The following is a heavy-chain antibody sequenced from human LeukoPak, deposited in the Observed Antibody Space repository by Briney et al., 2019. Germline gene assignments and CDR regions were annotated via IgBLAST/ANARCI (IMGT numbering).Heavy chain of an antibody. D-gene: IGHD2-2*02. CDR1: GGSISSSDSY. Sequence: SETLSLTCTVSGGSISSSDSYWGWIRQPPGKGLEWIGSMYYSGSTDYNPSLKSRVTISVDTSKNQFSLKLNSVTAADTAVYYCARHPPRDCSSSSCYKRWFDPWGQGTLVTVSS. CDR3: ARHPPRDCSSSSCYKRWFDP. J-gene: IGHJ5*02. CDR2: MYYSGST. V-gene: IGHV4-39*01.